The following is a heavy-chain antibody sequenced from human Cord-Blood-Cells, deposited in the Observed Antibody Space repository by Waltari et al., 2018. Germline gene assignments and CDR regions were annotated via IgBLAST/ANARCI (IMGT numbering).Heavy chain of an antibody. D-gene: IGHD2-21*01. V-gene: IGHV4-34*01. CDR1: GGSFSGYY. J-gene: IGHJ4*02. Sequence: QVQLQQWGAGLLKPSETLSLTCAVYGGSFSGYYWSWFRQPPGKGLEWIGEINHSGSTNYNPSLKSRVTISVDTSKNQFSLKLSSVTAADTAVYYCARGCGGDCFDYWGQGTLVTVSS. CDR3: ARGCGGDCFDY. CDR2: INHSGST.